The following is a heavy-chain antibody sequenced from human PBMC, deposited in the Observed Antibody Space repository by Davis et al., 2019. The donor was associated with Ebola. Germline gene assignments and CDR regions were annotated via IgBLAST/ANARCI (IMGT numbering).Heavy chain of an antibody. J-gene: IGHJ6*02. CDR1: GFTFSSYG. CDR3: ASQEIYYDFWSGSPIFDGMDV. Sequence: GGSLRLSCAASGFTFSSYGMHWVRQVPGKGLEWVAVISYDGSNKYYADSVKGRFTISRDNSKNTLYLQMNSLRAEDTAVYYCASQEIYYDFWSGSPIFDGMDVWGQGTTVTVSS. CDR2: ISYDGSNK. D-gene: IGHD3-3*01. V-gene: IGHV3-30*03.